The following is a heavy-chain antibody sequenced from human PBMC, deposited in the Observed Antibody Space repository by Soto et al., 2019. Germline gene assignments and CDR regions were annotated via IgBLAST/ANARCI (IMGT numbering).Heavy chain of an antibody. CDR2: ISAYNGNT. Sequence: ASVKVSCKASGYTFTSYGISWVRQAPGQGLEWMGWISAYNGNTNYAQKLQGRVTMTTDTSTSTAYMELSRLRSDDTAVYYCARGYSGYDSNRYYYYGMDVWGQGTTVTVSS. CDR3: ARGYSGYDSNRYYYYGMDV. CDR1: GYTFTSYG. V-gene: IGHV1-18*01. J-gene: IGHJ6*02. D-gene: IGHD5-12*01.